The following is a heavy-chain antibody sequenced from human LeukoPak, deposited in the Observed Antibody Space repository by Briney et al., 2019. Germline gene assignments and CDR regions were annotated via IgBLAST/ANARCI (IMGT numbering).Heavy chain of an antibody. J-gene: IGHJ4*02. Sequence: GGSLRLSCAASGFTFSSYAMHWVRQAPGKGLEWVAVISYDGSNKYYADSVKGRFTISRDNSKNTLYLQMNSLRAEDTAVYYCARDSEEQWLASFDYWGQGTLVTVSS. CDR2: ISYDGSNK. D-gene: IGHD6-19*01. V-gene: IGHV3-30-3*01. CDR1: GFTFSSYA. CDR3: ARDSEEQWLASFDY.